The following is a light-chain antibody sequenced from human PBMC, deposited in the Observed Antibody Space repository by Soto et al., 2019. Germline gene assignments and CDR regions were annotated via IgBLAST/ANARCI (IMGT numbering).Light chain of an antibody. CDR2: AVS. CDR3: QQYGSSPWT. J-gene: IGKJ1*01. CDR1: QSFISSY. Sequence: EIVLTQSPATLSLSPGERATLSCSASQSFISSYLAWYQQKPGQAPRLLIYAVSSRATGIPDRFSGSGSGTEFTLTISRLEPEDFAVYYCQQYGSSPWTFGQGTKVDIK. V-gene: IGKV3-20*01.